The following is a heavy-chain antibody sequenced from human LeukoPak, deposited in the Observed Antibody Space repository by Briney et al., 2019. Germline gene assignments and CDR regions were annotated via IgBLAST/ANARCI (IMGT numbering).Heavy chain of an antibody. Sequence: GSLRPACAASGFTFSSYSTSWVRQAPGQGLEWVSSISSSSSYIYYADSVKGRFTISRDNAKNSLYLQMNSLRAEDTAVYYCASSIAAAGTGDYWGQGTLVTVSS. D-gene: IGHD6-13*01. V-gene: IGHV3-21*01. J-gene: IGHJ4*02. CDR2: ISSSSSYI. CDR1: GFTFSSYS. CDR3: ASSIAAAGTGDY.